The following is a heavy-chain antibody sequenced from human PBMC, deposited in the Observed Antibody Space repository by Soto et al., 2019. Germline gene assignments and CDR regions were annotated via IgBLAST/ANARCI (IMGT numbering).Heavy chain of an antibody. J-gene: IGHJ4*02. Sequence: PGGSLRLSCAASGFTFSNAWMSWVRQAPGKGLEWVGRIKSKTDGGTTDYAAPVKGRFTISRDDSKNTLYLQMNSLKTEDTAVYYCTTVRFITGTTGLLDYSGQGSLVIGSS. CDR2: IKSKTDGGTT. D-gene: IGHD1-7*01. CDR1: GFTFSNAW. V-gene: IGHV3-15*01. CDR3: TTVRFITGTTGLLDY.